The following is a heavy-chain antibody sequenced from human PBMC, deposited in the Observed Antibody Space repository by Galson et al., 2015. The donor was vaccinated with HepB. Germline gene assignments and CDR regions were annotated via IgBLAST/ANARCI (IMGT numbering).Heavy chain of an antibody. CDR3: AKSKLFSSGWGIFDY. D-gene: IGHD6-19*01. CDR2: IRSDGSTK. Sequence: SLRLSCAASGFTFSDYAMHWVRQAPGKGLEWVTFIRSDGSTKQYADSVKGRFTISRDNTKDTLYLQMNSLRAGDTAVYYCAKSKLFSSGWGIFDYWGQGSLVTVSS. J-gene: IGHJ4*02. V-gene: IGHV3-30*02. CDR1: GFTFSDYA.